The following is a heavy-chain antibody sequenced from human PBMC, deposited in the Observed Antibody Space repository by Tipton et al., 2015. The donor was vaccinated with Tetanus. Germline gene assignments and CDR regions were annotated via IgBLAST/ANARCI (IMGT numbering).Heavy chain of an antibody. CDR1: GGSMRSYY. Sequence: TLSLTCIVSGGSMRSYYWSWIRQPPGKGLEWIGHIYSSGGARYNPSLKSRTTMSVDRSKSQFSLEVTSVTAADTAVYFCARGVADKGDFDYWGQGTLVTVSS. CDR3: ARGVADKGDFDY. J-gene: IGHJ4*02. V-gene: IGHV4-59*01. CDR2: IYSSGGA. D-gene: IGHD6-19*01.